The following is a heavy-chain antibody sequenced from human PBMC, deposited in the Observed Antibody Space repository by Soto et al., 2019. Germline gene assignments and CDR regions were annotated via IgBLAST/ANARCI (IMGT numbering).Heavy chain of an antibody. Sequence: SETLSLTCTFSVVSINNYYWTCIRQPPGKRLEWIGAIYYTGSTTYNPSLRSRVTFSVDTSKNQFSLSLTSVTAADTAVYFCAKVVYGGHLEYWGQGTLVIVSS. CDR1: VVSINNYY. D-gene: IGHD1-20*01. J-gene: IGHJ4*02. CDR3: AKVVYGGHLEY. CDR2: IYYTGST. V-gene: IGHV4-59*01.